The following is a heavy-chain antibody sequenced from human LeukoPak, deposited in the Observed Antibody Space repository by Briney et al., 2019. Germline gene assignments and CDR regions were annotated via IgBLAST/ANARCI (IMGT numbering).Heavy chain of an antibody. Sequence: PVRSLRLSCAASGFTFSSYAMHWVRQAPGPGLEWVAVISYDGSNKYYADSVKGRFTISRDNSKNTLYLQMNSLRAEDTAVYYCARDRYDILTGYYSYGMDVWGQGTTVTVSS. CDR2: ISYDGSNK. D-gene: IGHD3-9*01. CDR3: ARDRYDILTGYYSYGMDV. V-gene: IGHV3-30*04. CDR1: GFTFSSYA. J-gene: IGHJ6*02.